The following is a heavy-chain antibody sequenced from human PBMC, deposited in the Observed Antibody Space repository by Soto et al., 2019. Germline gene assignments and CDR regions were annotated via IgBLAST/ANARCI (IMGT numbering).Heavy chain of an antibody. CDR2: ISSTTNYI. J-gene: IGHJ6*02. CDR3: ARDPGYSSSRPPGGADV. Sequence: GGSLRLSCAASGFTFTRYSMNWVRQAPGKGLEWVSSISSTTNYIYYGDSMKGRFTISRDNAKNSLYLQMNGLRAEDTAVYYCARDPGYSSSRPPGGADVWGHGTTVTVSS. D-gene: IGHD6-13*01. V-gene: IGHV3-21*01. CDR1: GFTFTRYS.